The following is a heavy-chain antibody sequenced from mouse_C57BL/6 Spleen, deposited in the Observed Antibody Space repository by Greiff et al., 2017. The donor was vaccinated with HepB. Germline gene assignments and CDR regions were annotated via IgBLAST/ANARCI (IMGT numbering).Heavy chain of an antibody. D-gene: IGHD2-4*01. J-gene: IGHJ3*01. V-gene: IGHV5-6*02. CDR3: ARHDYYDYDAWFAY. CDR1: GFTFSSYG. CDR2: ISSGGSYT. Sequence: DVKLVESGGDLVKPGGSLKLSCAASGFTFSSYGMSWVRQTPDKRLEWVATISSGGSYTYYPDSVKGRFTISRDNAKNTLYLQMSSLKSEDTAMYYCARHDYYDYDAWFAYWGQGTLVTVSA.